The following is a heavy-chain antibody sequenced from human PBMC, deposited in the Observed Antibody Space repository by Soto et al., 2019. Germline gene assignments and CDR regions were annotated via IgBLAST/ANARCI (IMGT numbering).Heavy chain of an antibody. CDR2: LIPLFFTA. D-gene: IGHD2-15*01. V-gene: IGHV1-69*06. CDR1: GGNFNNYT. CDR3: QLRSVHFDDGGFPSFYYGLDV. Sequence: VQLVQSGAEVKKPGSSVKVSCEASGGNFNNYTISWVRQAPGHGLAWMGGLIPLFFTASYSKTFQGRVTITADRSTSSVYMELSSLRYEDTGVYYWQLRSVHFDDGGFPSFYYGLDVWGQGTTVTVS. J-gene: IGHJ6*02.